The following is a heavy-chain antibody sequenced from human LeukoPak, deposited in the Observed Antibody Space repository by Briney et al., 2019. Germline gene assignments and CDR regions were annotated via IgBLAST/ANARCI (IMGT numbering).Heavy chain of an antibody. Sequence: PGGSLRLSCAASGFTFSNYVMQWVRQAPGKGLEWVSYISSSSSTIYYADSVKGRFTISRDNAKNSLYLQMNSLRAEDTAVYYCARAYCSSTSCKNYYYYYMDVWGKGTTVTVSS. CDR3: ARAYCSSTSCKNYYYYYMDV. CDR1: GFTFSNYV. J-gene: IGHJ6*03. CDR2: ISSSSSTI. D-gene: IGHD2-2*01. V-gene: IGHV3-48*01.